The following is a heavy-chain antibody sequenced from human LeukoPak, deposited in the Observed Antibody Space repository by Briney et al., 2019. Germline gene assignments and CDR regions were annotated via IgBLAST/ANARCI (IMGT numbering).Heavy chain of an antibody. CDR1: GFTFNNAW. Sequence: GGSLRLSCAASGFTFNNAWMSWVRQAPGKGLEWVGRIKRKTEGETTDYAAPVKGRFSISRDDSKNTLYLQMNSLKTEDTAVYYCTTQQRALGNCSRTSCYPDYYYYGMDVWGQGTTVTVSS. CDR3: TTQQRALGNCSRTSCYPDYYYYGMDV. D-gene: IGHD2-2*01. V-gene: IGHV3-15*01. J-gene: IGHJ6*02. CDR2: IKRKTEGETT.